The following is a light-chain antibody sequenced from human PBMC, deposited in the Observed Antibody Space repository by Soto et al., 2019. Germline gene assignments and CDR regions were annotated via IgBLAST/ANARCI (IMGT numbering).Light chain of an antibody. J-gene: IGKJ1*01. Sequence: DIQMTQSPSTLSAPAGDRVTITCRASQSISSWLAWYQQKPGKAPKLLIYDASSLESGVPSRFSGSGSGTEFTLTISSLQPDDFATYYCQQYNSYPGTFGQGTKVDIK. CDR2: DAS. CDR3: QQYNSYPGT. CDR1: QSISSW. V-gene: IGKV1-5*01.